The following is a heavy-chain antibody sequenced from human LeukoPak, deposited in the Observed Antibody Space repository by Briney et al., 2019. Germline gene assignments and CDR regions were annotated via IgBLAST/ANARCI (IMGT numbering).Heavy chain of an antibody. Sequence: SETLSLACAVYGGSFSGYYWGWIRQPPGKGLGWVGEINLSGSTTYNPSLKSRVTISVDTSKNQFSLKLSSVTAADTAVYYCARVDYGDYRFGCRLYYYYGMDVWGQGTTVTVSS. D-gene: IGHD4-17*01. J-gene: IGHJ6*02. CDR2: INLSGST. V-gene: IGHV4-34*01. CDR1: GGSFSGYY. CDR3: ARVDYGDYRFGCRLYYYYGMDV.